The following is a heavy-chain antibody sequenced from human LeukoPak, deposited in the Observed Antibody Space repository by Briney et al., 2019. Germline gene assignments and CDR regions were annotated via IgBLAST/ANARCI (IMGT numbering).Heavy chain of an antibody. CDR2: MFHSGTS. D-gene: IGHD2-2*01. CDR3: AGEYCTTTSCYLDY. CDR1: GVSIRSNY. J-gene: IGHJ4*02. V-gene: IGHV4-59*01. Sequence: SETLSLTCTVSGVSIRSNYWTWVRQPPGKGLEWIGYMFHSGTSNYNPSLKSRVIISVDTSKNQSSLILNSVTAADTAVYYCAGEYCTTTSCYLDYWGQGTLVTVSS.